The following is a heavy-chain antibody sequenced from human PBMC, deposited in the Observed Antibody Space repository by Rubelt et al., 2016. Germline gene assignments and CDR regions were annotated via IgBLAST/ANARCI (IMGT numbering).Heavy chain of an antibody. D-gene: IGHD2-15*01. V-gene: IGHV4-59*08. CDR2: IYYSGST. J-gene: IGHJ4*02. Sequence: QVQLQESGPGLVKPSETLSLTCTVSGGSINSYYWSWIRQPPGKGLEWIAYIYYSGSTKYNPSLMSRLTISVDTSKNQFSLKWGSVTAADTALYYCARKPSVVLLATRFDYWGQGALVTVSS. CDR1: GGSINSYY. CDR3: ARKPSVVLLATRFDY.